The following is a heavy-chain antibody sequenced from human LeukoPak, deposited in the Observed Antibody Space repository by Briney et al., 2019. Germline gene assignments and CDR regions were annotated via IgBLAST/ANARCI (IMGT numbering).Heavy chain of an antibody. J-gene: IGHJ4*02. D-gene: IGHD2-21*02. V-gene: IGHV3-23*01. CDR1: GFTVTSYA. CDR2: ISSGGDIT. Sequence: PRGSLRLSCAASGFTVTSYAMSWVRQTPEKGLEWVSSISSGGDITHHADSVMGRFAISRDISKNTLYLQMNSLRVEDTAVYYCAKSDCGGDCYLLDYWGQGTLVTVSS. CDR3: AKSDCGGDCYLLDY.